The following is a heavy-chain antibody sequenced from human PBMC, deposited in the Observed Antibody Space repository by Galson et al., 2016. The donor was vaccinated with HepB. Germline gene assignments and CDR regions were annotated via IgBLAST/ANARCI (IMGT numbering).Heavy chain of an antibody. CDR1: GFTFGSYE. J-gene: IGHJ4*02. D-gene: IGHD3-10*01. V-gene: IGHV3-48*03. CDR2: ISSRGDAI. CDR3: ARDTGSFGAMGY. Sequence: SLRLSCAASGFTFGSYEMNWFRQAPGKRLEWLSYISSRGDAIYYADSVKGRFTISRDNAKNSLYLQMSSLRAEDTAPYYCARDTGSFGAMGYWGQGTLVTVSS.